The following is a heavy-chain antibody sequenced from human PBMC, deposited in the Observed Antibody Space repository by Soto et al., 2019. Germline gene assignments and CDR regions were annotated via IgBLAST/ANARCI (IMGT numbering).Heavy chain of an antibody. J-gene: IGHJ4*02. Sequence: QVQLQESGPGLVKPSQTLSLTCTVSGGSISSGGYYWSWIRQHPGKGLEWIGYIYYSGSTYYNPYLKGRVTISVDTSKKQFSLKLSSVTAADTAVYYCARGTHERSGYYTPNDYWGQGTLVTVSS. CDR1: GGSISSGGYY. CDR2: IYYSGST. D-gene: IGHD3-22*01. CDR3: ARGTHERSGYYTPNDY. V-gene: IGHV4-31*03.